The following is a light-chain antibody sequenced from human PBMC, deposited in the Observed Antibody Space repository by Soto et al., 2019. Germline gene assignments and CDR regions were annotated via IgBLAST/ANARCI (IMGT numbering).Light chain of an antibody. J-gene: IGKJ2*01. CDR1: QSISSN. CDR2: GAT. Sequence: EIVMTQSPATLSVSPGERAILSCRASQSISSNLAWYQQKPGQAPRLLIYGATTRATGIPARFSGSGSGTDFTLTISRLQSEDFAVYYCQQYNNWPPYTFGQGTKLEIK. V-gene: IGKV3-15*01. CDR3: QQYNNWPPYT.